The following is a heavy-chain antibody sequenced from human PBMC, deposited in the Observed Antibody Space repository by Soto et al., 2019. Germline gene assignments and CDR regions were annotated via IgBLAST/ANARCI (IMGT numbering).Heavy chain of an antibody. D-gene: IGHD3-3*02. CDR1: GGTFSSYA. J-gene: IGHJ6*02. CDR2: IIPIFGTA. V-gene: IGHV1-69*01. Sequence: QVQLVQSGAEVKKPGSSVKVSCKASGGTFSSYAISWVRQAPGQGLEWMGGIIPIFGTANYAQKFQGRVTITADEYTSTAYMELSILRSEDTAVYYCATQLRQFWSGYWGYGMDVWGQGTTVTVSS. CDR3: ATQLRQFWSGYWGYGMDV.